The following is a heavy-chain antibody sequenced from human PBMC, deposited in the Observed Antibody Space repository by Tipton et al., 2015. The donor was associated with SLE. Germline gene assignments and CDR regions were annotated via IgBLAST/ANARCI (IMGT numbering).Heavy chain of an antibody. Sequence: GSLRLSCAASGFTFSSYWMHWVRQAPGKGLVWVSRINSDGSSTSYADSVKGRFTISRDNAKNTLYLQMNSLRAEDTAVYYCARVDYDSSGRAFDIWGQGTMVTVSS. V-gene: IGHV3-74*01. D-gene: IGHD3-22*01. CDR3: ARVDYDSSGRAFDI. J-gene: IGHJ3*02. CDR1: GFTFSSYW. CDR2: INSDGSST.